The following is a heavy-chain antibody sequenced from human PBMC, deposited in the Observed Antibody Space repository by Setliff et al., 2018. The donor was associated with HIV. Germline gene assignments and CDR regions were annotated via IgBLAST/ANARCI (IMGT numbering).Heavy chain of an antibody. J-gene: IGHJ4*02. CDR2: ITNRSDT. CDR3: AKAPLTIVATGGEDC. Sequence: GGSLRLSCAASGFTFRHYSMNWVRQAPGKGLEWFSSITNRSDTLYADSVKGRFIISRDNAKNSLYLQMNSLRAEDTAVYYCAKAPLTIVATGGEDCWGQGTLVTVSS. V-gene: IGHV3-21*04. CDR1: GFTFRHYS. D-gene: IGHD6-13*01.